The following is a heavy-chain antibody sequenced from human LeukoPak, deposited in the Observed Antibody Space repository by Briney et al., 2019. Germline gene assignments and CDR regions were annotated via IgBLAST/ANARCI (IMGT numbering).Heavy chain of an antibody. J-gene: IGHJ4*02. D-gene: IGHD6-13*01. CDR2: ISSSSSYI. Sequence: GGSLRLSCAASGFTFSSYSMNWVRQAPGKGLEWVSSISSSSSYIYYADSVKGRFTISRDNAKNSLYPQMNSLRAEDTAVYYCARGPPPRKIANPFYFDYWGQGTLVTVSS. V-gene: IGHV3-21*01. CDR1: GFTFSSYS. CDR3: ARGPPPRKIANPFYFDY.